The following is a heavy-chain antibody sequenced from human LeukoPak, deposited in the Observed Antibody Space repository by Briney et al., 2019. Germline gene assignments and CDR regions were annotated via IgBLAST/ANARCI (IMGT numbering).Heavy chain of an antibody. Sequence: PGGSLRLSCAASGFTFSSYWMSWVRQAPGKGLEWVANIKQDGSEKYYVDSVKGRFTISRDNAKNSLYLQMNSLRAEDTALYYCARGLARFLEWLPGVNYFDYWGQGTLVTVSS. CDR1: GFTFSSYW. V-gene: IGHV3-7*03. D-gene: IGHD3-3*01. CDR2: IKQDGSEK. CDR3: ARGLARFLEWLPGVNYFDY. J-gene: IGHJ4*02.